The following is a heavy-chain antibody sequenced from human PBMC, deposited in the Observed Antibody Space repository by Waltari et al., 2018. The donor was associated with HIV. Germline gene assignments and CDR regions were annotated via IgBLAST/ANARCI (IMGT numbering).Heavy chain of an antibody. Sequence: QVQLQESGPGLVKPSQTLSLTCSVSGGSISSGSYYWSWIRQPAGKGLEWIWRVYTNGATSYSPSLRSRVTISVDTAKNQFSLKLSSVTAGDTAVDYCARARQTISGVVRSWFDTWGQGTLVAVSS. V-gene: IGHV4-61*02. D-gene: IGHD3-3*01. CDR1: GGSISSGSYY. CDR2: VYTNGAT. J-gene: IGHJ5*02. CDR3: ARARQTISGVVRSWFDT.